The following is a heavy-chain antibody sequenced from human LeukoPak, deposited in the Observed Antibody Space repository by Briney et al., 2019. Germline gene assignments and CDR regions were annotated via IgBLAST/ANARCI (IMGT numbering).Heavy chain of an antibody. V-gene: IGHV4-31*03. CDR1: GASISSGGYS. D-gene: IGHD2-2*01. CDR2: ISYSGSP. Sequence: SQTLSLTCTVSGASISSGGYSWSWIRQHPGKGLEWIGYISYSGSPYYNPSLKSRVTISVDTSRNQFSLKLSSVTAADTAVYYCARGPHCSSTSCYSEYFHHWGQGTLVTVSS. CDR3: ARGPHCSSTSCYSEYFHH. J-gene: IGHJ1*01.